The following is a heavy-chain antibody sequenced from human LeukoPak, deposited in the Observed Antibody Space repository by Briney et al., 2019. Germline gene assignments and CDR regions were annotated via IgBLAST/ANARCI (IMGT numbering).Heavy chain of an antibody. CDR1: GYRVTEVS. CDR3: ATAAPYMTTVIRGTFDI. Sequence: GASVKVSCKVSGYRVTEVSMNWVRQAPGKGLEWMGGLHPADGETVYAQNFQDRVTMTEDTSTDTAYMELSSLRSDDTAVYYCATAAPYMTTVIRGTFDIWGQGTMVTVSS. CDR2: LHPADGET. V-gene: IGHV1-24*01. J-gene: IGHJ3*02. D-gene: IGHD4-17*01.